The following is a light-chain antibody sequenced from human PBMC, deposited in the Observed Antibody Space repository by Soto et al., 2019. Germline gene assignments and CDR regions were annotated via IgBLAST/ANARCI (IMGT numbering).Light chain of an antibody. CDR1: SSDVGNYKL. Sequence: QSTLTQPASVSGSPAGSTTIPCTGTSSDVGNYKLVSWYQQHPGKAPKVMIYEVSKRPSGVSNRFSGSKSGNTASLTISGLQAEDEADYYCCSRAGNNIPFVVGTGTKVTVL. J-gene: IGLJ1*01. CDR3: CSRAGNNIPFV. CDR2: EVS. V-gene: IGLV2-23*02.